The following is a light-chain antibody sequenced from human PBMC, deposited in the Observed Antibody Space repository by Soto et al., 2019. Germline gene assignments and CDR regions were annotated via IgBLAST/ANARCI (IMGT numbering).Light chain of an antibody. J-gene: IGKJ5*01. CDR3: QQANSFPIT. CDR2: AAS. CDR1: QVISTW. Sequence: IHMTHSPSSVSASVLYRVTITFLASQVISTWLAWYQQKPGQAPKLLIYAASVLESGVPSRFSGSGSGTDFTLTISSVQPEDFATYRCQQANSFPITFGQGTRLEIK. V-gene: IGKV1-12*01.